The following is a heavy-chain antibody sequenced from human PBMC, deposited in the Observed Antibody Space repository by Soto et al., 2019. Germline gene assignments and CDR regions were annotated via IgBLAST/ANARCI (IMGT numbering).Heavy chain of an antibody. Sequence: EVQLVESGGGLVQPGGSLRLSCAASGFIFSSYDVQWVRQAPGKGLEWVSVITTTGDTYYAASVKGRFTISRENAENSLYLQMNSLRAEDAAVYYCARGDPLNYGSYPYWNYYGMDVWGRGTTVTVSS. J-gene: IGHJ6*02. CDR1: GFIFSSYD. CDR3: ARGDPLNYGSYPYWNYYGMDV. CDR2: ITTTGDT. V-gene: IGHV3-13*01. D-gene: IGHD1-1*01.